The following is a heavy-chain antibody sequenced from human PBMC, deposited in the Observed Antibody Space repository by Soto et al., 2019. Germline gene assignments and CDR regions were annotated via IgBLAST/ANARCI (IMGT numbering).Heavy chain of an antibody. Sequence: QITLEESGPTLVKPTQTLTLTCTFSGFSLSTSGVGVGWIRQPPGKALEWLAVIYWDDEARCSPSLKSRLTVTKDTSNNQVFLTMTNVDPVDTATYYCAHRTYYSSGRQFDYWGQGTLVTVSS. J-gene: IGHJ4*02. D-gene: IGHD3-10*01. CDR2: IYWDDEA. CDR3: AHRTYYSSGRQFDY. V-gene: IGHV2-5*02. CDR1: GFSLSTSGVG.